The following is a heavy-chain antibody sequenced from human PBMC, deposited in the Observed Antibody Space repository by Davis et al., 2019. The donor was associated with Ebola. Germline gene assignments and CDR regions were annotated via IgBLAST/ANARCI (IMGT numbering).Heavy chain of an antibody. Sequence: GESLKISCAASGFTFSDYYMSWIRQAPGKGLEWVSYNSSSSSYTNYADSVKGRFTISRDNAKNSLYLQMNSLRAEDTAVYYCARGPKGVVTARDYYYGMDVWGQGTTVTVSS. V-gene: IGHV3-11*06. CDR2: NSSSSSYT. J-gene: IGHJ6*02. CDR1: GFTFSDYY. D-gene: IGHD3-3*01. CDR3: ARGPKGVVTARDYYYGMDV.